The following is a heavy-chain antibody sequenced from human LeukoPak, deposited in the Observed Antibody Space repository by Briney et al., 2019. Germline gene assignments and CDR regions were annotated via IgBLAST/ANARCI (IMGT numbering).Heavy chain of an antibody. Sequence: GASVKVSCKASGYTFTSYDINWVRQATGQGLEWMGWMNPNSGNTGYAQKFQGRVTITADESTSTAYMELSSLRSEDTAVYYCAREGRDAFDIWGQGTMVTVSS. CDR3: AREGRDAFDI. V-gene: IGHV1-8*01. CDR1: GYTFTSYD. J-gene: IGHJ3*02. CDR2: MNPNSGNT.